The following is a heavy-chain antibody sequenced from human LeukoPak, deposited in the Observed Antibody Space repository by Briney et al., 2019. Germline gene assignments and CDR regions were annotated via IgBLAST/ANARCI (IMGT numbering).Heavy chain of an antibody. V-gene: IGHV4-31*03. D-gene: IGHD2-15*01. CDR2: IYYSGST. CDR3: ARETWYCSGGSCDNWFDP. Sequence: PSETLSLTCTVSGGSISSGGYYWSWLRQHPGKGLEWIGYIYYSGSTYYNPSLKSRVTISVDTSKNQFSLKLSSVTAADTAVYYCARETWYCSGGSCDNWFDPWGQGTLVTVSS. CDR1: GGSISSGGYY. J-gene: IGHJ5*02.